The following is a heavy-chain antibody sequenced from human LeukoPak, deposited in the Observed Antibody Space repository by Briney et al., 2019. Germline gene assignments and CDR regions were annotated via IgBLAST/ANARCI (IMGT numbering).Heavy chain of an antibody. J-gene: IGHJ4*02. D-gene: IGHD3-16*02. V-gene: IGHV1-69*13. CDR2: IIPIFGTA. CDR1: GGTFSSYA. CDR3: ARYASVTFGGVIATTNSYFDY. Sequence: SVKVSCKASGGTFSSYAISWVRQAPGQGLEWMGGIIPIFGTANYAQKFQGRVTITADESTSTAYMELSSLRSEDTAVYYCARYASVTFGGVIATTNSYFDYWGQGTLVTVSS.